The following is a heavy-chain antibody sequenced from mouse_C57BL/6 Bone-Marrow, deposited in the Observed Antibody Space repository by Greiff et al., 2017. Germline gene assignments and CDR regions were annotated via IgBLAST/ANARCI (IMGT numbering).Heavy chain of an antibody. D-gene: IGHD1-1*01. CDR2: IDPSDSYT. CDR3: AREDYYGSSLDY. V-gene: IGHV1-69*01. CDR1: GYTFTDYY. Sequence: VQLQQSGPELVKPGASVKISCKASGYTFTDYYMNWVKQRPGQGLEWIGEIDPSDSYTNYNQKFKGKFTLTVDKSSSTAYLQLSSLTSEDSAVYYCAREDYYGSSLDYWGQGTTLTVSS. J-gene: IGHJ2*01.